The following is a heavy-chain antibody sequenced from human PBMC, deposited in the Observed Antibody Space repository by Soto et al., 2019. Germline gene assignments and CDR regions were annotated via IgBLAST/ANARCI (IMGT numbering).Heavy chain of an antibody. J-gene: IGHJ6*02. Sequence: QAQLVQSGAEVQKPGASVKVSCTASGYTFTSYGVSWVRQAPGQGLEWMGWISTKIGNTNYAQKRQGRVTMTTDASTSTAYRELRSLRSDDTAVYYCARDRGGGMDVWGQGTTVTVSS. CDR1: GYTFTSYG. CDR3: ARDRGGGMDV. V-gene: IGHV1-18*04. D-gene: IGHD3-10*01. CDR2: ISTKIGNT.